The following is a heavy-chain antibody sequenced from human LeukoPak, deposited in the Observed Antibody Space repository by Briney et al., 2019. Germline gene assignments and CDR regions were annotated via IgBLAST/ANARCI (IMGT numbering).Heavy chain of an antibody. CDR3: ARVKGYNRAFDI. D-gene: IGHD5-24*01. J-gene: IGHJ3*02. Sequence: SETLSLTCTVSGGSISSGGYYWSWIRQHPGKGLEWFGYIYYSGSTYYNPSLKSRVTISVDTSKNQFSLKLSSVTAADTAVYYCARVKGYNRAFDIWGQGTMVTVSS. CDR2: IYYSGST. V-gene: IGHV4-31*03. CDR1: GGSISSGGYY.